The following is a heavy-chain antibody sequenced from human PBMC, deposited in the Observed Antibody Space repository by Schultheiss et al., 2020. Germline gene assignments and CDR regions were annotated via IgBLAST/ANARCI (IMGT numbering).Heavy chain of an antibody. Sequence: ASVKVSCKASGYTFTSYGISWVRQAPGQGLEWMGGIIPIFGTANYAQKFQGRVTMTTDTSTSTAYMELRSLRSDDTAVYYCARIGIGFWVVVAASYGMDVWGQGTTVTVSS. CDR3: ARIGIGFWVVVAASYGMDV. J-gene: IGHJ6*02. V-gene: IGHV1-18*01. CDR2: IIPIFGTA. D-gene: IGHD2-15*01. CDR1: GYTFTSYG.